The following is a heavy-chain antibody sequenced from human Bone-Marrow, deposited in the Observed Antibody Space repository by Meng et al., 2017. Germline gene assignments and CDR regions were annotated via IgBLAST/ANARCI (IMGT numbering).Heavy chain of an antibody. D-gene: IGHD2-21*01. V-gene: IGHV3-30*03. CDR2: ISYDGSHQ. Sequence: GGSLRPSCAASGFTVSSIEMSWVRQAPGKGLDWVAAISYDGSHQYYADSVKGRFTISRDFSKNMVHLQMSSLRPEDTTIYFCARPACGGECHDLSYFEYWGQGTLVTVSS. CDR1: GFTVSSIE. CDR3: ARPACGGECHDLSYFEY. J-gene: IGHJ4*02.